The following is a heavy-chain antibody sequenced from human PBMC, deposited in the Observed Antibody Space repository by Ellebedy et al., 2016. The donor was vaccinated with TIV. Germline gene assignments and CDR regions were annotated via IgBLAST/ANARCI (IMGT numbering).Heavy chain of an antibody. Sequence: GESLKISCVESGFTFSSYRMHWVRQAPGKGLEWVAGIRYEGSNKYYADSVRGRFTMSRDNSKNTLYLQMNSLRADDTALYYCAKDPYHYGTGTNAYFDYWGQGTLVTVSS. CDR3: AKDPYHYGTGTNAYFDY. V-gene: IGHV3-30*02. CDR1: GFTFSSYR. J-gene: IGHJ4*02. D-gene: IGHD3-10*01. CDR2: IRYEGSNK.